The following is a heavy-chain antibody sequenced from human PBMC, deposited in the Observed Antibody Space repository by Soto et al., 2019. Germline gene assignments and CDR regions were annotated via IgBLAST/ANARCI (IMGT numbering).Heavy chain of an antibody. CDR3: ASSRPRRVAATYYYYYYMDV. J-gene: IGHJ6*03. V-gene: IGHV3-11*01. Sequence: GGSLSLSCAASGFTFSDYYMSWIRQAPGKGLEWVSYISSSGSTIYYADSVKGRFTISRDNAKNSLYLQMNSLRAEDTAVYYCASSRPRRVAATYYYYYYMDVWGKGTTVTVSS. D-gene: IGHD2-15*01. CDR1: GFTFSDYY. CDR2: ISSSGSTI.